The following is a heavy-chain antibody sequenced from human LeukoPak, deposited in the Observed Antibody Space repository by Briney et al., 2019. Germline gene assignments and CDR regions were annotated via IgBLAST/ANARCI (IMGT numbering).Heavy chain of an antibody. V-gene: IGHV1-2*02. J-gene: IGHJ6*03. CDR1: GYTFIGYY. CDR2: INPISGDT. Sequence: AASVKVSCKASGYTFIGYYLHWVRQAPGQGLEWMGWINPISGDTNYAQKFQGRVTMTRDTSISTAYLEVSRLRSDDTAVYFCARGPEYRLRFLEWASPMDVWGKGTTVTVSS. D-gene: IGHD3-3*01. CDR3: ARGPEYRLRFLEWASPMDV.